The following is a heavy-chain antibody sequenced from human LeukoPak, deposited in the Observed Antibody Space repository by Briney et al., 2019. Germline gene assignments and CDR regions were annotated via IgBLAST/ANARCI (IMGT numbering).Heavy chain of an antibody. CDR2: IIPIFGTA. CDR3: ARSQLLLPDAFDI. CDR1: GGTFSSYA. J-gene: IGHJ3*02. V-gene: IGHV1-69*13. D-gene: IGHD2-2*01. Sequence: ASVKVSCKASGGTFSSYAISWVRQAPGQGLEWMGGIIPIFGTANYAQKFQGRVTITADESTSTAYMELSSLRSEDTAVYYCARSQLLLPDAFDIWGQGTMVTVSS.